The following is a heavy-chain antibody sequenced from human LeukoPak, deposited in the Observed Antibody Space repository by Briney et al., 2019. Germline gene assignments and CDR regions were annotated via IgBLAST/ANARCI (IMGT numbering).Heavy chain of an antibody. CDR1: GFTFSSYA. V-gene: IGHV3-30-3*01. J-gene: IGHJ5*02. CDR3: ARESTSYSVDP. D-gene: IGHD2-21*01. Sequence: TGGSLRLSCAASGFTFSSYAVHWVRQAPGKGLEWVAVISYDGSNKYYADSVKGRFTISRDNSKNTPYLQMNSLRAEDTAVYYCARESTSYSVDPWGQGTLVTVSS. CDR2: ISYDGSNK.